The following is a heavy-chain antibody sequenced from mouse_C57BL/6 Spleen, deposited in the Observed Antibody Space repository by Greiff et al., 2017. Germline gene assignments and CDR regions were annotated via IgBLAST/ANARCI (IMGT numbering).Heavy chain of an antibody. CDR3: ARGYYYGSSPAWFAY. CDR2: ISYDGSN. D-gene: IGHD1-1*01. CDR1: GYSITSGYY. Sequence: EVKLQESGPGLVKPSQSLSLTCSVTGYSITSGYYWNWIRQFPGNKLEWMGYISYDGSNNYNPSLKNRISITRDTSKNQFFLKLNSVTTEDTATYYCARGYYYGSSPAWFAYWGQGTLGTVSA. J-gene: IGHJ3*01. V-gene: IGHV3-6*01.